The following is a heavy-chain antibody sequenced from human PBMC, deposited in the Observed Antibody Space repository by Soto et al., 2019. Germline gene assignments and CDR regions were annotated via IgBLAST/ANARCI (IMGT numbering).Heavy chain of an antibody. J-gene: IGHJ3*02. Sequence: LLESGGGLVEPGGSLRLSCAPSGFTFSLYAFSWVRQVPGKGLEWVSAIGGSGVDIHYADSVKGRFTISRDNLRKVLYLQMDSLRAEDTAIYYCVKHRLVLRDAFDMWGQGTVVTVSS. V-gene: IGHV3-23*01. CDR2: IGGSGVDI. D-gene: IGHD4-17*01. CDR1: GFTFSLYA. CDR3: VKHRLVLRDAFDM.